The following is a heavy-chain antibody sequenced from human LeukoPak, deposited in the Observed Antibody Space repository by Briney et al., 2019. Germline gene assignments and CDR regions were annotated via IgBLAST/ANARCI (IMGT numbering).Heavy chain of an antibody. CDR3: ARMIGLGEVSPYFDY. V-gene: IGHV5-51*01. CDR2: IHPRDSDI. D-gene: IGHD3-16*02. Sequence: GESLKISCKGPGYSFTTYWIAWVRQVPGKGLEWMGIIHPRDSDIRYNPPFQGQVTISADKSISTAYLQWNSLKASDTAIYYCARMIGLGEVSPYFDYWGQGSLVTVSS. CDR1: GYSFTTYW. J-gene: IGHJ4*02.